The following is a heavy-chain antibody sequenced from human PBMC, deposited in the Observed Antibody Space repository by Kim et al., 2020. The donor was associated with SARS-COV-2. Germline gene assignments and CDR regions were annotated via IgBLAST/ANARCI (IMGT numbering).Heavy chain of an antibody. CDR1: GYTFESYG. CDR3: ARRGYSGYEYFDY. J-gene: IGHJ4*02. D-gene: IGHD5-12*01. V-gene: IGHV1-18*01. Sequence: ASVKVSCRTSGYTFESYGISWVRQAPGQGLEWMGWISSYNGNTDYAQKLQGRITLTTDTSTRTAYMDLRSLRSDDTAVYFCARRGYSGYEYFDYWGQGSLVTVSS. CDR2: ISSYNGNT.